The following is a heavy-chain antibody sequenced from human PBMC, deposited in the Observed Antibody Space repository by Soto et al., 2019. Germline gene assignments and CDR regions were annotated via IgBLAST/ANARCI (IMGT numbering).Heavy chain of an antibody. CDR1: GYTFASYA. CDR2: INAGNGST. J-gene: IGHJ3*01. CDR3: ARDRGITMVRGVISPED. D-gene: IGHD3-10*01. Sequence: APVKVSCKACGYTFASYAMHWVRQAQGQRLEWMGWINAGNGSTKYSQKFQGRVTITRDTSASTAYMELSSLRSEDTAVYYCARDRGITMVRGVISPEDWGQGTMVSVSS. V-gene: IGHV1-3*01.